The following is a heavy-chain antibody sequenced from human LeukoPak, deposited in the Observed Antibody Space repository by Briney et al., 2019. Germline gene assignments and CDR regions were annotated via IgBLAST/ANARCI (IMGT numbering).Heavy chain of an antibody. D-gene: IGHD6-19*01. CDR2: IYYSGST. V-gene: IGHV4-31*03. CDR1: GGSISSGGYY. CDR3: ARGSSGWLPPGYYMDV. J-gene: IGHJ6*03. Sequence: SQTLSLTCTVSGGSISSGGYYWSWIRQHPGKGLEWIGYIYYSGSTYYNPSLKSRVTISVDTSKNQFSLKLSSVTAADTAVYYCARGSSGWLPPGYYMDVWGKGTTVTVSS.